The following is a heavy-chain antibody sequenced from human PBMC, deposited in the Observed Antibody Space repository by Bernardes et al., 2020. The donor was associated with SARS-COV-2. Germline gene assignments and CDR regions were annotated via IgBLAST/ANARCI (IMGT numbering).Heavy chain of an antibody. D-gene: IGHD2-2*01. Sequence: GGSLRLSCAASGISFSTSWMHWVRQVPGKGLVWIARIGGDGGGITYAEAVKGRFTISRDNAKKTLSLQMNYLRAEDTGLYYCAGTTTTCCDYWGQGTLVTVSS. J-gene: IGHJ4*02. CDR3: AGTTTTCCDY. V-gene: IGHV3-74*01. CDR1: GISFSTSW. CDR2: IGGDGGGI.